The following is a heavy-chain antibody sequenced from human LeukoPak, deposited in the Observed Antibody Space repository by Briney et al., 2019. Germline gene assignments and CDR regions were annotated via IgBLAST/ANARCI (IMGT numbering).Heavy chain of an antibody. D-gene: IGHD3-10*01. CDR3: AKEFLYYYGSGSSYYFDY. J-gene: IGHJ4*02. Sequence: PGGSLRLSCAASGFAFKDSAMTWVRQAPGKGLEWVSLISASGANTYSTDSVKGRFTLSRDNSENTLYLQMNSLRAGDTAVYYCAKEFLYYYGSGSSYYFDYWGQGTLVTVSS. V-gene: IGHV3-23*01. CDR1: GFAFKDSA. CDR2: ISASGANT.